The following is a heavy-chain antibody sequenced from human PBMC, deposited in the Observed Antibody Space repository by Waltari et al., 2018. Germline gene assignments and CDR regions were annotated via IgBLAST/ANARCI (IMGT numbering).Heavy chain of an antibody. Sequence: EVQLVESGGGLVQPGGSLRLSCAASGFTFNTYWMKWIRQAPGKGLEGVAKRNPDGSQKFYVDSVKGRFTVSRDNAQNSLYLQMNNLRAEDTAVYYCTTLARGESGDYWGQGTLVTVSS. D-gene: IGHD3-10*01. CDR3: TTLARGESGDY. CDR1: GFTFNTYW. J-gene: IGHJ4*02. CDR2: RNPDGSQK. V-gene: IGHV3-7*01.